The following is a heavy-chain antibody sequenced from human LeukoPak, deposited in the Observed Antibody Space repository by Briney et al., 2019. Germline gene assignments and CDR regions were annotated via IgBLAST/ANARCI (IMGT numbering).Heavy chain of an antibody. D-gene: IGHD5-12*01. Sequence: SETLSLTCSVSGGSISPYYRSWIRQPPGKGLEWIGYIYSSGSANYNPSLKSRVTISVDTSKNHFSLKLSSVTAAVTAVYYCARMGGYSGYATHWGQGTLVTVSS. CDR3: ARMGGYSGYATH. CDR1: GGSISPYY. V-gene: IGHV4-59*08. CDR2: IYSSGSA. J-gene: IGHJ4*02.